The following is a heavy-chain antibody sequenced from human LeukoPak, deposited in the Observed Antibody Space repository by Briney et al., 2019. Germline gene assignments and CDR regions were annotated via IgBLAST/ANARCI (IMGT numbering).Heavy chain of an antibody. Sequence: SETLSPTCAVYGGSFSGYYWSWIRQPPGKGLEWIGEINHSRSTNYNPSLKSRVTISVDTSKNQFSLKLSSVTAADTAVYYCARGRVVVPAAIRSLFDYWGQGTLVTVSS. V-gene: IGHV4-34*01. CDR1: GGSFSGYY. CDR2: INHSRST. CDR3: ARGRVVVPAAIRSLFDY. D-gene: IGHD2-2*02. J-gene: IGHJ4*02.